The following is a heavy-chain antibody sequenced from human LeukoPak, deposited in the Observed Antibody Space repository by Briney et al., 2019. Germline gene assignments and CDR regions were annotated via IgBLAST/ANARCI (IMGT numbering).Heavy chain of an antibody. Sequence: RASVKVSCKASGYTFTSYGINWVRQATGQGLEWMGWMNPNSGNTGYAQKFQGRVTMTRNTSISTAYMELSSLRSEDTAVYYCARFTMVRATPFDPWGQGTLVTVSS. CDR2: MNPNSGNT. CDR1: GYTFTSYG. J-gene: IGHJ5*02. V-gene: IGHV1-8*01. CDR3: ARFTMVRATPFDP. D-gene: IGHD3-10*01.